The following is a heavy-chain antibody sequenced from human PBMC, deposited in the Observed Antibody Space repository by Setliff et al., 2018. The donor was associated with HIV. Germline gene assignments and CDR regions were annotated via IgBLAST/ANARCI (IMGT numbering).Heavy chain of an antibody. CDR3: AKELEEGLWVGDHYFYYGMDV. CDR1: GFTFRDYG. D-gene: IGHD3-10*01. CDR2: IRYDESDK. V-gene: IGHV3-30*02. Sequence: GGSLRLSCVASGFTFRDYGMHWVRQAPGKGLEWVAFIRYDESDKQYADSVKGRFTISRDNSKNTLYLQMNSLRVEDTALYYCAKELEEGLWVGDHYFYYGMDVWGQGTMVTVSS. J-gene: IGHJ6*02.